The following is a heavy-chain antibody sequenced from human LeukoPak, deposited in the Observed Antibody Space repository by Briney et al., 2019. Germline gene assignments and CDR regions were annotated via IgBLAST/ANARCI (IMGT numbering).Heavy chain of an antibody. J-gene: IGHJ4*02. CDR2: IYYSGST. CDR3: ARILEWLSKPDY. CDR1: GGSISSSSYY. D-gene: IGHD3-3*01. V-gene: IGHV4-39*01. Sequence: SETLSLTCTVSGGSISSSSYYWGWIRQPPGKGLEWIGSIYYSGSTYYNPCLKSRVTISVDTSKNQFSLKLSSVTAADTAVYYCARILEWLSKPDYWGQGTLVTVSS.